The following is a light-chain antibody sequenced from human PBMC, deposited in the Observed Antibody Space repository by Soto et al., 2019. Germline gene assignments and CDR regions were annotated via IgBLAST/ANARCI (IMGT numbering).Light chain of an antibody. CDR2: DVS. J-gene: IGLJ1*01. CDR3: RSFTSSSTLYV. V-gene: IGLV2-14*01. Sequence: QSALTQPASVSGSPGQSITISCAGTSSDVGGYKYVSWYQQHPGKAPKLMISDVSDRPSGVSTRFSGSRSGNTAFLTISGLQAEDEADYYCRSFTSSSTLYVFGTWTKVTVL. CDR1: SSDVGGYKY.